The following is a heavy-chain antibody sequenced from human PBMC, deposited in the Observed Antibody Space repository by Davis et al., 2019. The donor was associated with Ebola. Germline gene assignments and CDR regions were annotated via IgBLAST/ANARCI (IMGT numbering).Heavy chain of an antibody. D-gene: IGHD3-22*01. Sequence: GGSLRLSCAASGFTFSSYGMHWVRQAPGKGLEWVAVISYDGSNKYYADSVKGRFTISRDNSKNTLYLQMNSLRAEDTAVYYCAKASAVVITLTYFDYWGQGTLVTVSS. CDR2: ISYDGSNK. J-gene: IGHJ4*02. V-gene: IGHV3-30*18. CDR3: AKASAVVITLTYFDY. CDR1: GFTFSSYG.